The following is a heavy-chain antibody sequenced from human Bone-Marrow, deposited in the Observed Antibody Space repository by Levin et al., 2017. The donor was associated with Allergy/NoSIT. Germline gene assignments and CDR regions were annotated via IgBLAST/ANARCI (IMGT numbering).Heavy chain of an antibody. CDR3: ARVPALRFLDWFLDY. Sequence: SETLSLTCTVSGASIISATYYWGWVRQPPGKGLEWIGSVYFSGSTYLSPFLKSRVTMSVDTSRSHFSLNLSSVTAADTAVYYCARVPALRFLDWFLDYWGRGVLVTVAS. CDR1: GASIISATYY. V-gene: IGHV4-39*02. J-gene: IGHJ4*02. D-gene: IGHD3-9*01. CDR2: VYFSGST.